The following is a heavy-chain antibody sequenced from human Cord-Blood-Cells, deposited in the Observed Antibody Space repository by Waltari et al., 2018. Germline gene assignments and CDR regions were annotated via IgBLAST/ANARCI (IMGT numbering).Heavy chain of an antibody. CDR3: ARVVGWGGAFDI. V-gene: IGHV3-48*03. J-gene: IGHJ3*02. CDR2: ISSSGSTI. Sequence: EVQLVESGGGLVQPGGSLRLSCAASGFTFSSYEMNWVRQAPGKGLECVSYISSSGSTIYYADSVKGRFTISRDNAKNSLYLQMNSLRAEDTAVYYCARVVGWGGAFDIWGQGTMVTVSS. CDR1: GFTFSSYE. D-gene: IGHD2-15*01.